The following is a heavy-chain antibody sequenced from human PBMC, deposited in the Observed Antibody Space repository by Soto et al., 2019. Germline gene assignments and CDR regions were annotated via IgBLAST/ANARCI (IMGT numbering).Heavy chain of an antibody. J-gene: IGHJ5*02. D-gene: IGHD2-15*01. CDR3: ARRECSGGTCSFDP. V-gene: IGHV4-39*01. CDR1: GGSISSSNYY. CDR2: VRYTGST. Sequence: PSETLSLTCTVSGGSISSSNYYRAWIRQPPGKGLEWIGSVRYTGSTYYNPSLKSRVTISVDTSKNQFSLKLTSVSAADTAVYYCARRECSGGTCSFDPWGQGTLVTVSS.